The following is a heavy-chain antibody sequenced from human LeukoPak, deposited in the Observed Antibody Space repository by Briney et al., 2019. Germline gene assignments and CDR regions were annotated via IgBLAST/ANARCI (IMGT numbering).Heavy chain of an antibody. CDR2: ISYDGSNK. CDR1: GFTFSSYA. Sequence: GGSLRLSCAASGFTFSSYAMHWVRQAPGKGLEWGAVISYDGSNKYYADSVKGRFTISRDNSKNTLYLQMNSLRAEDTAVYYCARDDRDTAMPQGVDYWGQGTLVTASS. D-gene: IGHD5-18*01. CDR3: ARDDRDTAMPQGVDY. V-gene: IGHV3-30-3*01. J-gene: IGHJ4*02.